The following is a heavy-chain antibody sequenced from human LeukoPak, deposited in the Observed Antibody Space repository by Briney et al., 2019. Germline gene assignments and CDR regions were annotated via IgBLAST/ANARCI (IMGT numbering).Heavy chain of an antibody. D-gene: IGHD3-3*01. V-gene: IGHV4-59*12. CDR1: GGSMSDYK. CDR3: ARRVPTIFGVVIPRYYYYGMDV. CDR2: IYHSGTT. Sequence: SETLSLTCTVTGGSMSDYKWSWIRQSPGKGLEWIGYIYHSGTTNYNPSLKSRVTISVDTSKKQFSLKLSSVTAADTAVYYCARRVPTIFGVVIPRYYYYGMDVWGQGTTVTVSS. J-gene: IGHJ6*02.